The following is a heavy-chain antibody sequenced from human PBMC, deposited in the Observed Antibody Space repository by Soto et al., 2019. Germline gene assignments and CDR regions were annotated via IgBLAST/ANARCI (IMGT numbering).Heavy chain of an antibody. Sequence: EEQLVESGGDLVQPGRSLRLSCVASGFRSNDNAMHWIRQAPGKGLEWVAGIFWNGGGKGYAGSVKGRFTISRDNAKNSLYLQIDSLRVEDSGFYYGLKDISPGGLDNWGQGTLVTVSS. CDR2: IFWNGGGK. J-gene: IGHJ4*02. CDR1: GFRSNDNA. CDR3: LKDISPGGLDN. V-gene: IGHV3-9*02. D-gene: IGHD3-10*01.